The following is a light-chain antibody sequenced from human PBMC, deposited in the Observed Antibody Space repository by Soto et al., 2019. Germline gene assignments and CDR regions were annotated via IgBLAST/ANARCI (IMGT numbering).Light chain of an antibody. Sequence: DVVMTQTPLSLSVTPGQPASISCKSSQSLLHITGETFLFWYLQKPGQSPQLLIYEVSTRVSGVADRFSGSESGTDFTLEISRVETDDVGIYYCMQSTQLPPTFGQGTRLGIE. V-gene: IGKV2D-29*02. CDR2: EVS. CDR3: MQSTQLPPT. J-gene: IGKJ5*01. CDR1: QSLLHITGETF.